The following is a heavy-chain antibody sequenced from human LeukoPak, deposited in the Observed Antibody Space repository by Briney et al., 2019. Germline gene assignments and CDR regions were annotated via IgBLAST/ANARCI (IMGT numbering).Heavy chain of an antibody. Sequence: GGSLRLSCAASGFTFSSYAMSWVRQAPGKGLEWVSAISGSGGSTYYADSVKGRFTISRDNSKNTLYLQMNSLRAEDTAVYYCAKAAVTMVRGVRSRYYFDYWGQGTLVTVSS. CDR1: GFTFSSYA. J-gene: IGHJ4*02. CDR2: ISGSGGST. V-gene: IGHV3-23*01. CDR3: AKAAVTMVRGVRSRYYFDY. D-gene: IGHD3-10*01.